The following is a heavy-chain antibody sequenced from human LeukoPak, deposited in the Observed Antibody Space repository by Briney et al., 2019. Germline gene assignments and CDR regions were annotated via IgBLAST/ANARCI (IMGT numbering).Heavy chain of an antibody. CDR2: ISGSGGST. Sequence: GGSLRLSCAASGFTFSSYAMSWVRQAPGKGLEWVSAISGSGGSTYYADSVKGRFTISRDNSKNTLYLQMNSLRAEDTAVYYCAKGRGAYSYGNGDAFDIWGQGTMVTVSS. V-gene: IGHV3-23*01. CDR3: AKGRGAYSYGNGDAFDI. D-gene: IGHD5-18*01. J-gene: IGHJ3*02. CDR1: GFTFSSYA.